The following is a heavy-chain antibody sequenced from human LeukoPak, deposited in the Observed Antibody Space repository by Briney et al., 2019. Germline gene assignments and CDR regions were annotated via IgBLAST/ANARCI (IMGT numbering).Heavy chain of an antibody. D-gene: IGHD6-13*01. J-gene: IGHJ4*02. Sequence: SETLSLTCTVSGGSISSYYWSWLRQPPGKGLEWIGYIYYTGSTNYNPSLKSRVTISVDTSKNQFSLKLSSVTAADTAVYYCARDGEAAFDYWGQGTLVTVSS. V-gene: IGHV4-59*01. CDR1: GGSISSYY. CDR2: IYYTGST. CDR3: ARDGEAAFDY.